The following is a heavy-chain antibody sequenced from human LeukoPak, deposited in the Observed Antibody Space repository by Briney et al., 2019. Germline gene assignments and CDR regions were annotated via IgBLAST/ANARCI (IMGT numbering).Heavy chain of an antibody. V-gene: IGHV1-69*05. CDR2: IIPIFGTA. J-gene: IGHJ4*02. CDR1: GGTFSSYA. Sequence: GASVKVSCKASGGTFSSYAISWVRQAPGQGLEWMGGIIPIFGTANYAQKFQGRVTITTDESTSTAYMELSSLRSEDTAVYYCAGQVVVPAAMENGGTMRLGSFDYWGQGTLVTVSS. D-gene: IGHD2-2*01. CDR3: AGQVVVPAAMENGGTMRLGSFDY.